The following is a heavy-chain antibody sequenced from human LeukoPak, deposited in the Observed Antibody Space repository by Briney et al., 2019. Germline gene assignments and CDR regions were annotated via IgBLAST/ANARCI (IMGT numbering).Heavy chain of an antibody. D-gene: IGHD3-10*01. J-gene: IGHJ4*02. Sequence: PSGTLSLTCGVSGGSIITTNWWSWVRQPPGKGLEWIGEVHLNGATNYNPSLESRVTISVDTSKNQFSLKLSSVTAADTAVYYCARGLSPRINMVRGVRPPFRGVFDYWGQGTLVTVSS. V-gene: IGHV4-4*02. CDR3: ARGLSPRINMVRGVRPPFRGVFDY. CDR1: GGSIITTNW. CDR2: VHLNGAT.